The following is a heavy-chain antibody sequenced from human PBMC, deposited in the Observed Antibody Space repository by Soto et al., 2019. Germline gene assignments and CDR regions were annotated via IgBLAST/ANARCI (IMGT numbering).Heavy chain of an antibody. CDR2: IYYSGST. Sequence: PSETLSLTCTVSGGSVSSGSYYWSWIRQPPGKGLEWIGYIYYSGSTNYNPSLKSRVTISVDTSKNQFSLKLSSVTAADTAVYYCARLQCSGWYVYDYWGQGTLVTVSS. V-gene: IGHV4-61*01. CDR1: GGSVSSGSYY. D-gene: IGHD6-19*01. J-gene: IGHJ4*02. CDR3: ARLQCSGWYVYDY.